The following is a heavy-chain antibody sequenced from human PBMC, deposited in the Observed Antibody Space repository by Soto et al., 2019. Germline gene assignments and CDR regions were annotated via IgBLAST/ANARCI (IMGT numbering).Heavy chain of an antibody. J-gene: IGHJ6*03. CDR1: GGSFSGYY. Sequence: SETLSLTCAVYGGSFSGYYWSWIRQPPGKGLEWIGEINHSGSTNYNPSLKSRVTISVDTSKNQFSLKLSSVTAADTAVYYCARGGDYGDYSFLYYYYYYMDVWGKGTTVTVSS. D-gene: IGHD4-17*01. CDR3: ARGGDYGDYSFLYYYYYYMDV. CDR2: INHSGST. V-gene: IGHV4-34*01.